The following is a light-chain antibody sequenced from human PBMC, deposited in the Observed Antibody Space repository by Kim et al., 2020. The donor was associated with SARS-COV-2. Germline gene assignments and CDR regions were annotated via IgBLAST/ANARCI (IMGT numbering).Light chain of an antibody. CDR2: WAS. J-gene: IGKJ2*01. CDR1: HSVLYNSNNKNF. Sequence: RATINCKSSHSVLYNSNNKNFLAWYQQKPGQPPKLLVYWASTRESGVPDRFSGSGSGTDFTLTISSLQADDVALYYCQQYYTTPYTFGQGTKLEI. V-gene: IGKV4-1*01. CDR3: QQYYTTPYT.